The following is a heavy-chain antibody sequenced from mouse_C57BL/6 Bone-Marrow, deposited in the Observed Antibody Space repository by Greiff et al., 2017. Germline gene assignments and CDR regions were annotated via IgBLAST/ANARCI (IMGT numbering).Heavy chain of an antibody. CDR1: GYSFTDYN. CDR3: ARGYDYDYAMDY. CDR2: INPNYGTT. D-gene: IGHD2-4*01. J-gene: IGHJ4*01. V-gene: IGHV1-39*01. Sequence: VHVKQSGPELVKPGASVTISCKASGYSFTDYNMNWVKQSNGKSLEWIGVINPNYGTTSYNQKFKGKATLTVDQSSSTAYMQLNSLTSEDSAVYYCARGYDYDYAMDYWGQGTSVTVSS.